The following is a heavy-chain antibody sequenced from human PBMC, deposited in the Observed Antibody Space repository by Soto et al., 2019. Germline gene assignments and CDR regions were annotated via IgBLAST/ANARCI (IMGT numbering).Heavy chain of an antibody. V-gene: IGHV3-23*01. CDR3: ARHSTYYDFWSSEYYYYGMDV. CDR2: ISGSGGST. J-gene: IGHJ6*01. D-gene: IGHD3-3*01. Sequence: EVQLLEAGGGLVQPGGSLRLYCAASGFTFSSYALSWVRQAPGTGLEWVSAISGSGGSTYYADSVKGRFTISRDNSKNRRYMRMNSMRAEDTAVYYCARHSTYYDFWSSEYYYYGMDVWGQGTTVTGSS. CDR1: GFTFSSYA.